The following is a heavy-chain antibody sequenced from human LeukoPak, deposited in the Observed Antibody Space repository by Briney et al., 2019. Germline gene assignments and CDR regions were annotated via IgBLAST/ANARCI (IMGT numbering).Heavy chain of an antibody. Sequence: ASVKVSCKASGYTFTGYYMHWVRQAPGQGLEWMGWINPNSGGTNYAQKFQGRVTMTRDTSISTAYMELSRLRSDDTAVYYCARDRTLYYYDSSGHDAFDIWGQGTMVTVSS. D-gene: IGHD3-22*01. V-gene: IGHV1-2*02. CDR2: INPNSGGT. CDR1: GYTFTGYY. CDR3: ARDRTLYYYDSSGHDAFDI. J-gene: IGHJ3*02.